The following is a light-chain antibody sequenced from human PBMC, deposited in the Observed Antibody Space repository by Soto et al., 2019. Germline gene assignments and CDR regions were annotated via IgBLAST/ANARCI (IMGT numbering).Light chain of an antibody. CDR1: SSDIGDYYY. CDR2: DVS. J-gene: IGLJ3*02. CDR3: SSSTTTTSLVV. Sequence: SALTQPASVSGSPGQSITISCTGTSSDIGDYYYVSWYQQYPGKVPKLVIYDVSHRPSGVSNRFSGSKSGNTASLTISGLQAEDEADYYCSSSTTTTSLVVFGGGTKVTVL. V-gene: IGLV2-14*01.